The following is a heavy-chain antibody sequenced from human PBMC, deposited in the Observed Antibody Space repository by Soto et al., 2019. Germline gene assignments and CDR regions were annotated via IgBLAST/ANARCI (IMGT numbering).Heavy chain of an antibody. CDR1: GFPFSSYA. Sequence: EVQLLESGGGLVQPGGSLRLSCAASGFPFSSYAMSWVRQAPGKGLEWVSGISGSGGSTYYADSVKGRFTISRDNSQNTLYLQMNSLRADDTAVYFCAKANLAMGIADYWGQGTLVTVSS. J-gene: IGHJ4*02. CDR2: ISGSGGST. V-gene: IGHV3-23*01. CDR3: AKANLAMGIADY. D-gene: IGHD7-27*01.